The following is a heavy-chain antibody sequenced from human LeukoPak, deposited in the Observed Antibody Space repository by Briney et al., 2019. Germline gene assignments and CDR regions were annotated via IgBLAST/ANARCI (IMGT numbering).Heavy chain of an antibody. D-gene: IGHD4-17*01. CDR2: ISGSGGST. CDR1: AFTFSSYA. Sequence: GGSLRLSCAASAFTFSSYAMSWVRQPPGKGLEWVSTISGSGGSTYYVDSVKGRFTISRDNSKNTLYLQMNSLRAEDTAVYYCAKAPHDYGDYLAAFDIWGQGTMVTVSS. J-gene: IGHJ3*02. V-gene: IGHV3-23*01. CDR3: AKAPHDYGDYLAAFDI.